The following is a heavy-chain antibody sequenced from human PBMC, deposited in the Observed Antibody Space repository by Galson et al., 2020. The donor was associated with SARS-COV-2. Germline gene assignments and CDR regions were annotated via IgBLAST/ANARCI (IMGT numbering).Heavy chain of an antibody. J-gene: IGHJ6*02. CDR3: ARGHRGVVPSPVLGLGPFYSYYYGMDV. CDR2: VIVGGTT. D-gene: IGHD3-10*01. CDR1: GGSFSGYS. V-gene: IGHV4-34*01. Sequence: SETLSLTCAVYGGSFSGYSWTWIRLPPGKGLEWIGEVIVGGTTNYSPSLRSRVTISVDTSKNQFSLNLRSVTAADTALYYCARGHRGVVPSPVLGLGPFYSYYYGMDVWGQGTTVTVSS.